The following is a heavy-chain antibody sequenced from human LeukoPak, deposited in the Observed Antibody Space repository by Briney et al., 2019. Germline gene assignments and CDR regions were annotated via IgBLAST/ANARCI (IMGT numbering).Heavy chain of an antibody. CDR1: GGSFSGYY. CDR3: ARRRYSYGSYNWFDP. V-gene: IGHV4-34*01. CDR2: INHSGST. D-gene: IGHD5-18*01. J-gene: IGHJ5*02. Sequence: SETLSLTCAVYGGSFSGYYWSWIRQPPGKGLEWIGEINHSGSTNCNPSLKSRVTISVDTSKNQFSLKLSSVTAADTAVYYCARRRYSYGSYNWFDPWGQGTLVTVSS.